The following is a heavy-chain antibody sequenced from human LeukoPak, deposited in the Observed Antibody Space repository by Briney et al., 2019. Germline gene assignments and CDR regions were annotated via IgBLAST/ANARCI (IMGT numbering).Heavy chain of an antibody. V-gene: IGHV1-18*01. CDR2: SSLYNGNT. CDR3: ARDLGIAVAGRVDY. Sequence: ASVKVSCKASGYTXSSYGISWVRQAPGQGLEWMAWSSLYNGNTNYAQKHQGRVTMTTDTSTNTAYMEMMSLRSDDTAVYYCARDLGIAVAGRVDYWGQGTLVTVSS. D-gene: IGHD6-19*01. CDR1: GYTXSSYG. J-gene: IGHJ4*02.